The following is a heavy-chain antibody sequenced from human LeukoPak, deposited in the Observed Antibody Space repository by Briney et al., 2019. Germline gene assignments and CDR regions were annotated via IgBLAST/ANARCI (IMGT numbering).Heavy chain of an antibody. V-gene: IGHV4-4*07. CDR3: ARERIWFGELLGGFDP. CDR1: GGSISSYY. D-gene: IGHD3-10*01. CDR2: IYTSGST. J-gene: IGHJ5*02. Sequence: SETLSLTCTVSGGSISSYYWSWIRQPAGKGLEWIGRIYTSGSTNYNPSLKSRATMSVDTSKNQFSLKLSSVTAADTAVYYCARERIWFGELLGGFDPWGQGTLVTVSS.